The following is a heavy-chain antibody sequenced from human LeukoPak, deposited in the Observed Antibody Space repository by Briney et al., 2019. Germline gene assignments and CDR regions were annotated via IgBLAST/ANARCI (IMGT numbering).Heavy chain of an antibody. CDR3: ARPWSGGDY. D-gene: IGHD1-1*01. V-gene: IGHV4-34*01. CDR1: GGSFSGYY. CDR2: INHSGST. Sequence: SETLSLTCAVYGGSFSGYYWSWIRQPPGKGLEWIGEINHSGSTNYNPSLKSRVTISADTSKNQFSLKLSSVTAADTAVYYCARPWSGGDYWGQGTLVTVSS. J-gene: IGHJ4*02.